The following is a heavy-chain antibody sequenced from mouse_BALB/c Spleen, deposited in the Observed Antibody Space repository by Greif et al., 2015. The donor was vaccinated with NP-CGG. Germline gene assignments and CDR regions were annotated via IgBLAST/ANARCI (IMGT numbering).Heavy chain of an antibody. CDR2: ISSGSSTI. J-gene: IGHJ2*01. CDR3: AREGNWAFGN. Sequence: DVMLVESGGGLVQPGGSRKLSCAASGFTLSSFGMHWVRQAPEKGLEWVAYISSGSSTIYYADTVKGRFTISRDNPKNTLFLQMTSLRSEDTAMYYCAREGNWAFGNWGQGTTLTVSP. CDR1: GFTLSSFG. V-gene: IGHV5-17*02. D-gene: IGHD4-1*01.